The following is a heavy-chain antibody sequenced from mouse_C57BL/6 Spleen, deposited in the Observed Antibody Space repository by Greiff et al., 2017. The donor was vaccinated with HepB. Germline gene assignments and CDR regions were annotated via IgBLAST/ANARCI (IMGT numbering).Heavy chain of an antibody. V-gene: IGHV1-64*01. CDR3: ARGGFDYYGSSYGY. J-gene: IGHJ2*01. Sequence: QVQLQQPGAELVKPGASVKLSCKASGYTFTSYWMHWVKQRPGQGLEWIGMIHPNSGNTNYNEKFKSKSTLTVDKSSSTAYMQLSSLTSEDSAVYYCARGGFDYYGSSYGYWGQGTTLTVSS. D-gene: IGHD1-1*01. CDR1: GYTFTSYW. CDR2: IHPNSGNT.